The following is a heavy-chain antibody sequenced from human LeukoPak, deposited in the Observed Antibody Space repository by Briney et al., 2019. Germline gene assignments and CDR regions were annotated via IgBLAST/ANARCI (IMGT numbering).Heavy chain of an antibody. CDR3: ARVRYSHSSGYVDF. Sequence: SETLSLTCIVSGGSISSSSYYWGWIRQPPGRGLEWIGSIYYSGNTYYNPSLKSRVTVSVDTSKNQFSLKLSSVTAADTAVYYCARVRYSHSSGYVDFWGQGTLVTVSS. D-gene: IGHD3-22*01. J-gene: IGHJ4*02. CDR2: IYYSGNT. CDR1: GGSISSSSYY. V-gene: IGHV4-39*07.